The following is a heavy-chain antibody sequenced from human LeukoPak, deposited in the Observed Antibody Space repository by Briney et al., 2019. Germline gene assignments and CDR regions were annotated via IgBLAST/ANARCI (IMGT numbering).Heavy chain of an antibody. J-gene: IGHJ5*02. Sequence: SVKVSCKASGGTFSSYAISWVRQAPGQGLEWMGGIIPIFGTANYAQKFQGRVTITADESTSTAYMELSSLRSEDTAVYYCARISSIAAAENNWFDPWGQGTLVTVSS. CDR2: IIPIFGTA. D-gene: IGHD6-6*01. V-gene: IGHV1-69*13. CDR1: GGTFSSYA. CDR3: ARISSIAAAENNWFDP.